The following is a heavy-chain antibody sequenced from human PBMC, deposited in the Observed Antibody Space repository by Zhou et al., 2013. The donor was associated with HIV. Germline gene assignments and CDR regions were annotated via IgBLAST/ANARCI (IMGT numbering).Heavy chain of an antibody. D-gene: IGHD3-22*01. CDR2: IIPIFGTA. CDR1: GGTFSSYA. V-gene: IGHV1-69*05. J-gene: IGHJ3*02. Sequence: QVQLVQSGAEVKKPGSSVKVSCKASGGTFSSYAISWVRQAPGQGLEWMGGIIPIFGTANYAQKFQGRVTITTDESTSTAYMELSSLRSEDTAVYYCARKVQNYYDSSGYYAFDIWGQGTMVTVSS. CDR3: ARKVQNYYDSSGYYAFDI.